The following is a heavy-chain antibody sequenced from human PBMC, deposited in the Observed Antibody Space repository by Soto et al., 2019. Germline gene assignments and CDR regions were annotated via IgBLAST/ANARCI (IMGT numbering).Heavy chain of an antibody. CDR2: IWYNGTNK. D-gene: IGHD6-13*01. J-gene: IGHJ4*02. CDR1: GFPFWTYG. V-gene: IGHV3-33*01. CDR3: ARAGSAASGNPFEH. Sequence: QEQLVESGGGVVQPGRSLRLSCAASGFPFWTYGMHWVRQAPGKGLEWVAVIWYNGTNKYYADSPKGRFTISRDNSRNTLYLQMNSLRVEDTAIYYCARAGSAASGNPFEHWGQGTLVTVSS.